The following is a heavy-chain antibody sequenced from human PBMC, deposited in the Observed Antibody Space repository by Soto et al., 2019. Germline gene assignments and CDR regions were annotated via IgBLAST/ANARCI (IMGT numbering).Heavy chain of an antibody. CDR2: ISGGGDTT. D-gene: IGHD2-15*01. CDR3: AKGRGGSGSLTPRVDF. CDR1: GFTFNNYA. V-gene: IGHV3-23*01. Sequence: EVQLLESGGGLVQPGGSLRLSCAASGFTFNNYAMTWVRKAQGKGLEWVSAISGGGDTTSYADSVKGRFTVSRDGSKNTRYLQMSSLRADDTALYYCAKGRGGSGSLTPRVDFWCQRTLVTVSS. J-gene: IGHJ4*02.